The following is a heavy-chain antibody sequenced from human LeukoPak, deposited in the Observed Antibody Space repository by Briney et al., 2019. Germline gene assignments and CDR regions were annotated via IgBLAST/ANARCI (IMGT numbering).Heavy chain of an antibody. J-gene: IGHJ4*02. CDR3: ARAALVGATLFD. CDR2: IFYSGST. V-gene: IGHV4-59*01. D-gene: IGHD1-26*01. Sequence: SETLSLTCTVSGGSISSYCWSWIRQPPGKGLEWIGYIFYSGSTNYNPSLKSRVTISVDTSKNQFSLKLSSVTAADTAVYYCARAALVGATLFDWGQGTLVTVSS. CDR1: GGSISSYC.